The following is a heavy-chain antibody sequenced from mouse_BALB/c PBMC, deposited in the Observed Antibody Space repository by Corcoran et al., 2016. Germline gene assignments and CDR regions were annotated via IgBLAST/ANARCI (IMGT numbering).Heavy chain of an antibody. D-gene: IGHD1-1*01. CDR2: ISYDGSN. J-gene: IGHJ4*01. Sequence: DVQLQESGPGLVKPSLSLSLTCSVTGYSITSGYYWNWIRQFPGNKLEWMGYISYDGSNNYNPSLKNRISITRDTSKNQFLLKFNSVTTEDTATYYCARVFYYYGSSYAMDYCGQGTSVTVSS. V-gene: IGHV3-6*02. CDR3: ARVFYYYGSSYAMDY. CDR1: GYSITSGYY.